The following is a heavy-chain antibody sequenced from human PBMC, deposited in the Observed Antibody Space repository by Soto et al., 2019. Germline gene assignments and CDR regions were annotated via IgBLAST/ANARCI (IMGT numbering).Heavy chain of an antibody. CDR1: GGSISSYY. CDR3: ARRRRPDSYDYGDGYYYYYYYMDV. V-gene: IGHV4-59*01. D-gene: IGHD4-17*01. Sequence: PSETLSLTCTVSGGSISSYYRSWIRQPPGKGLEWIGYIYYSGSTNYNPSLKSRVTISVDTSKNQFSLKLSSVTAADTAVYYCARRRRPDSYDYGDGYYYYYYYMDVWGKGTTVTVSS. CDR2: IYYSGST. J-gene: IGHJ6*03.